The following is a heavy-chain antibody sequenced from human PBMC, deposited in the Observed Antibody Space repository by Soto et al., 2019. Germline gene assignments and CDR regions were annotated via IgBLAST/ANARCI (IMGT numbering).Heavy chain of an antibody. CDR3: ARGITIFGVVPYYFDY. J-gene: IGHJ4*02. V-gene: IGHV6-1*01. CDR2: TYYRSKWYN. Sequence: PSQTLSLTCAISGDSDSSNSAAWNWIRQSPSRGLEWLGRTYYRSKWYNDYAVSVKSRITINPDTSKNQFSLQLNSVTPEDTAVYYCARGITIFGVVPYYFDYWGQGTLVTVS. CDR1: GDSDSSNSAA. D-gene: IGHD3-3*01.